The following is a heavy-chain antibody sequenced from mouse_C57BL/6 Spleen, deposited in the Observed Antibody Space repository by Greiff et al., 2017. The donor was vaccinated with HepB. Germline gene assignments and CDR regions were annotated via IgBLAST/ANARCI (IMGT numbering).Heavy chain of an antibody. V-gene: IGHV1-50*01. CDR3: ARRPPLHYYGNSGGAY. CDR1: GYTFTSYW. J-gene: IGHJ3*01. CDR2: IDPSDSYT. D-gene: IGHD1-1*01. Sequence: QVQLQQPGAELVKPGASVKLSCKASGYTFTSYWMQWVKQRPGQGLEWIGEIDPSDSYTNYNQKFKGKATLTVDTSSSTAYMQLSSLTSEDSAVYYCARRPPLHYYGNSGGAYWGQGTLVTVSA.